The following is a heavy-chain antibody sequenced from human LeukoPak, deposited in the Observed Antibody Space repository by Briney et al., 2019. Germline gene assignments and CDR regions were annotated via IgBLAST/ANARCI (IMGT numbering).Heavy chain of an antibody. CDR1: GGSISSYY. V-gene: IGHV4-39*07. CDR3: ARDPDYGGNSNYFDY. J-gene: IGHJ4*02. D-gene: IGHD4-23*01. CDR2: IYYSGST. Sequence: SETLSLTCTVSGGSISSYYWGWIRQPPGKGLEWIGSIYYSGSTYYNPSLKSRVTISVDTSKNQFSLKLSSVTAADTAVYYCARDPDYGGNSNYFDYWGQGTLVTVSS.